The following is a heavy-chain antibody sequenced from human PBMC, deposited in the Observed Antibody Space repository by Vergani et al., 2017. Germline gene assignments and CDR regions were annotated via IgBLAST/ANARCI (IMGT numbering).Heavy chain of an antibody. CDR3: ATLGGYYYGSGSYYNKDY. V-gene: IGHV4-59*01. D-gene: IGHD3-10*01. CDR2: IYYSGST. CDR1: GGSISSYY. Sequence: QVQLQESGPGLVKPSETLSLTCTVSGGSISSYYWSWIRQPPGKGLEWIGYIYYSGSTNYNPSLKSRVTISVDTSKNQFSLQLSSVTAADTAVYYCATLGGYYYGSGSYYNKDYWGQGTLVTVSS. J-gene: IGHJ4*02.